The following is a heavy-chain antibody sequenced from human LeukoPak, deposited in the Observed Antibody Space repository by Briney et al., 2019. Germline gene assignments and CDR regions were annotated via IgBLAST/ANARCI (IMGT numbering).Heavy chain of an antibody. J-gene: IGHJ4*02. Sequence: GGSLRLSCAASGFTVSSKDMSWVRQTPGKGLEWVSVIYSGGGTDYADSVKGRFTVSRDNSKNTLYLRMNSLRAEDTAVYYCARDPGSGWGFDYWGQGTLVTVSS. CDR1: GFTVSSKD. D-gene: IGHD6-19*01. CDR3: ARDPGSGWGFDY. V-gene: IGHV3-53*01. CDR2: IYSGGGT.